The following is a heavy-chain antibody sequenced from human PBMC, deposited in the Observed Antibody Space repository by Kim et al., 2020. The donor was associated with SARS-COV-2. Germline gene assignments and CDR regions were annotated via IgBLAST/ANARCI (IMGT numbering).Heavy chain of an antibody. CDR3: AKVGGYSSSWY. CDR1: GFTFSSYS. Sequence: GGSLRLSCEASGFTFSSYSMNWVRQAPGKGLEWVASITISSSYIYYADSVKGRFTISRDNAKKSLYLQMNSLRSEDTAVYYCAKVGGYSSSWYWGQGTLVSVSS. V-gene: IGHV3-21*01. D-gene: IGHD6-13*01. J-gene: IGHJ4*02. CDR2: ITISSSYI.